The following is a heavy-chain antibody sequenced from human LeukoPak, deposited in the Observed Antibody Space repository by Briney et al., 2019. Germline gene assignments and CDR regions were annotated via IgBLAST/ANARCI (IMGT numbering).Heavy chain of an antibody. Sequence: GSLRLSCAASGFTFSSYAMHWVRQAPGKGPEWVAVISYDGSNKYYADSVKGRFTISRDNSKNTLYLQMNSPRAEDTAVYYCAREAYDFWSGYYYYYYYGMDVWGQGTTVTVSS. D-gene: IGHD3-3*01. CDR1: GFTFSSYA. CDR3: AREAYDFWSGYYYYYYYGMDV. V-gene: IGHV3-30-3*01. J-gene: IGHJ6*02. CDR2: ISYDGSNK.